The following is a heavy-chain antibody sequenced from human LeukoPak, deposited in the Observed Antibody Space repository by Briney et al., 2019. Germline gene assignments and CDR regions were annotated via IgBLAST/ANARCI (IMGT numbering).Heavy chain of an antibody. D-gene: IGHD6-19*01. V-gene: IGHV1-18*04. J-gene: IGHJ4*02. CDR2: ISAYNGNT. CDR1: GYTFTGYY. Sequence: APVKVSCKASGYTFTGYYMHWVRQAPGQGLEWMGWISAYNGNTNYAQKLQGRVTMTTDTSTSTAYMELRSLRSDDTAVYYCARDFCCGSGLYYFDYWGQGTLVTVSS. CDR3: ARDFCCGSGLYYFDY.